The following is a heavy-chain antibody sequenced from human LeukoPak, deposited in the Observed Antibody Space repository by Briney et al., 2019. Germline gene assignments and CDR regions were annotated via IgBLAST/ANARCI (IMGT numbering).Heavy chain of an antibody. Sequence: GGSLRLSCAASGFTFSSYAMSWVRQAPGRGLDWVAVTSYDAYNTNYADSVKGRFTVSRDNSKNTLYLQMDSLRDEDTAVYYCARGLNYYDSSGYPDYWGQGTLVTVSS. CDR1: GFTFSSYA. J-gene: IGHJ4*02. CDR2: TSYDAYNT. D-gene: IGHD3-22*01. V-gene: IGHV3-30*04. CDR3: ARGLNYYDSSGYPDY.